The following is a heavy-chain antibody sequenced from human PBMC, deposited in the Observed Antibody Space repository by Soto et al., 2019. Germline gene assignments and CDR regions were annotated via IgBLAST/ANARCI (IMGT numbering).Heavy chain of an antibody. CDR1: GFTFSSYA. CDR2: ITTSGGAT. CDR3: AKERVGLRLGELSYMDV. Sequence: PGGSRRLSCSAAGFTFSSYAIAWVRQAPGKGLEWVSCITTSGGATYYADSVKGRFTISRANSKNTLFLQMNSLRAEDTAVYYCAKERVGLRLGELSYMDVRGQGPTVTVSS. J-gene: IGHJ6*02. V-gene: IGHV3-23*01. D-gene: IGHD3-16*02.